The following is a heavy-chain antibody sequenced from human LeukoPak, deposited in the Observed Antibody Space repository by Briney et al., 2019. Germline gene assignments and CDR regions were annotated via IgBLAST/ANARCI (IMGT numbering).Heavy chain of an antibody. CDR2: ISGSGGST. V-gene: IGHV3-23*01. J-gene: IGHJ4*02. Sequence: GGSLRLSCAASGFSFSSYSMNWVRQAPGKGLEWVSAISGSGGSTYYADSVKGRFTISRDNSKNTLYLQMNSLRAEDTAVYYCAKEYSSSWYAYDYWGQGTLVTVSS. CDR1: GFSFSSYS. CDR3: AKEYSSSWYAYDY. D-gene: IGHD6-13*01.